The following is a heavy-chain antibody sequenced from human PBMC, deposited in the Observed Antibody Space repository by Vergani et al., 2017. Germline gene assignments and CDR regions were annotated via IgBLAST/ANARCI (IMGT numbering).Heavy chain of an antibody. J-gene: IGHJ4*02. V-gene: IGHV3-20*04. CDR2: INWNGGST. Sequence: EVQLLESGGGLVQPGGSLRLSCEASGFSFPGYAMSWVRQAPGKGLEWVSGINWNGGSTGYADSVKGRFTISRDNAKNSLYLQMNSLRAEDTALYYCASQYYYDSSGKRGYWGQGTLVTVSS. D-gene: IGHD3-22*01. CDR1: GFSFPGYA. CDR3: ASQYYYDSSGKRGY.